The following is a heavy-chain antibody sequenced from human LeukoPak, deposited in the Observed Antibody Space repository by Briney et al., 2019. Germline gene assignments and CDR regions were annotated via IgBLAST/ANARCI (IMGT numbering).Heavy chain of an antibody. V-gene: IGHV3-66*01. Sequence: GGSLRLSCAASGFTVSSNYMSWVRQAPGKGLEWVSVICSGGSTYYADSVKGRFTISRDNSKNTLYLQMNSLRAEDTAVYYCARDRSSGNYYYYYGMDVWGQGTTVTVSS. CDR3: ARDRSSGNYYYYYGMDV. D-gene: IGHD6-19*01. J-gene: IGHJ6*02. CDR1: GFTVSSNY. CDR2: ICSGGST.